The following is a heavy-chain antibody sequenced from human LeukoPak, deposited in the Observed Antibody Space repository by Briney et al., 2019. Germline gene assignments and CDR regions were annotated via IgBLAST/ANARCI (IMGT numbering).Heavy chain of an antibody. Sequence: SVKVSFKASGFTFTSSAVQWGRQARGQRLEWIGWIVVGSGNTNYAQKFEERVTITRDMSTSTAYMELSSLRSEDTAVYYCAAGRDIVVVPAAMRVPVSWFDPWGQGTLVTVSS. CDR1: GFTFTSSA. J-gene: IGHJ5*02. CDR2: IVVGSGNT. CDR3: AAGRDIVVVPAAMRVPVSWFDP. D-gene: IGHD2-2*01. V-gene: IGHV1-58*01.